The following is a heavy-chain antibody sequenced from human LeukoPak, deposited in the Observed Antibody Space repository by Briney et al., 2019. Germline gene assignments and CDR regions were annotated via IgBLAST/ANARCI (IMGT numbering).Heavy chain of an antibody. D-gene: IGHD2-15*01. CDR2: IYYSGST. Sequence: SETLSLTCTVSGGSISSYYWSWIRQPPGKGLEWIGYIYYSGSTNYNPSLKSRVTISVDTSKNQFSLKLSSVTAAYTAVYYCARDCSGGSCYSGFDYWGQGTLVTVSS. CDR3: ARDCSGGSCYSGFDY. J-gene: IGHJ4*02. V-gene: IGHV4-59*01. CDR1: GGSISSYY.